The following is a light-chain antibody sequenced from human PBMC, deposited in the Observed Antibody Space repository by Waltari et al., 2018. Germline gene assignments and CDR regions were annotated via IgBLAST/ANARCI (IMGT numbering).Light chain of an antibody. CDR1: VLYSTNNKNY. CDR3: QHYYSPPWT. CDR2: WAS. J-gene: IGKJ1*01. Sequence: VLYSTNNKNYLAWSQHKPGQPPKLLIYWASTRESGVPDRFSGSVSGTDFTLTISSMQAEDVAFYYCQHYYSPPWTFGQGTKVEIK. V-gene: IGKV4-1*01.